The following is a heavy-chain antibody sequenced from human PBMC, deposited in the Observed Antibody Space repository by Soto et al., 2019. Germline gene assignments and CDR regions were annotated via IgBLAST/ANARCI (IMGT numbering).Heavy chain of an antibody. J-gene: IGHJ4*02. CDR1: GFSLSTTGVG. Sequence: QITLKESGPTLVKPTQTLTLTCSFSGFSLSTTGVGVGWIRQSPGKALEWLAIIYWDNDKRYSLSLKSRVTITKDTSKNQVVLTVTNMDPVDTGTYYCARSLWFGELHWGQGALVTVSS. V-gene: IGHV2-5*02. D-gene: IGHD3-10*01. CDR2: IYWDNDK. CDR3: ARSLWFGELH.